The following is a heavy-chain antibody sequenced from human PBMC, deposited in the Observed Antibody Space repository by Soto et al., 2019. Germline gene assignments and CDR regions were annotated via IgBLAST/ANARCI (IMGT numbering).Heavy chain of an antibody. V-gene: IGHV3-23*01. CDR2: SRGSDGST. J-gene: IGHJ4*02. D-gene: IGHD7-27*01. Sequence: EVQLLESGGGSVQPGGSLRLSCAASGFTLITYDMTWVRQAPGKGLEWVSVSRGSDGSTYYADSVKGRFTISRDNSKNTVYLQMNSLRADDTAIYYCVKGNWGDYWAQGTLVTVSS. CDR3: VKGNWGDY. CDR1: GFTLITYD.